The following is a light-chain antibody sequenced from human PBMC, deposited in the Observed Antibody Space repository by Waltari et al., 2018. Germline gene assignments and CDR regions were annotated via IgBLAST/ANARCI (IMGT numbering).Light chain of an antibody. CDR1: QSVSSN. CDR2: AAS. CDR3: QQYNNWPYT. Sequence: EIVMTQSPASLSVSPGERATLSCRASQSVSSNLAWYQHKPGQAPRLRIYAASTRATGIPARFSGSGSGTEFTLTISSLQSEDFAVYYCQQYNNWPYTFGQGTKLEIK. V-gene: IGKV3-15*01. J-gene: IGKJ2*01.